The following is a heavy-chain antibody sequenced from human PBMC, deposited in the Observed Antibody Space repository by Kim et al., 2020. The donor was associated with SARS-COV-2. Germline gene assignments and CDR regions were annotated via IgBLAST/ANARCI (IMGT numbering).Heavy chain of an antibody. CDR3: AREHSSSFDY. Sequence: SETLSLTCAVYGGSFSGYYWSWIRQPPGKGLEWIGEINHSGSTNYNPSLKSRVTISVDTSKNQFSLKLSSVTAADTAVYYCAREHSSSFDYWGQGTLATV. D-gene: IGHD6-6*01. V-gene: IGHV4-34*01. CDR2: INHSGST. CDR1: GGSFSGYY. J-gene: IGHJ4*02.